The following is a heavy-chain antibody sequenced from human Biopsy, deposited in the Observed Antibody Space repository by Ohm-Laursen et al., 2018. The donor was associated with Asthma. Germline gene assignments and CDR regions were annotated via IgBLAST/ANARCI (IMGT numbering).Heavy chain of an antibody. Sequence: SVKVSCKASGDSFSNYAISWVRQAPGQGLEWMGGLIPVLGTPDHAQMFEGRVTISADDSTSTAYMELSSLSSGDTALYYCARGPEYVRSSGALDYWGQGTLVTVSS. D-gene: IGHD2-2*01. J-gene: IGHJ4*02. CDR1: GDSFSNYA. V-gene: IGHV1-69*13. CDR2: LIPVLGTP. CDR3: ARGPEYVRSSGALDY.